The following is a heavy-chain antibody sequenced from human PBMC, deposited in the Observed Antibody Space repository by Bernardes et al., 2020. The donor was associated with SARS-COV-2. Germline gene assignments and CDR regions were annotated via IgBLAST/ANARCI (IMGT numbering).Heavy chain of an antibody. CDR1: GGPISAYY. Sequence: SETLSLTCTVSGGPISAYYWSWFRQPPGKGLEWIGYLYYTGSTNYNPSLQSRVTISVDTSKNQFPLKLSSVTAADTAVYYCARGFDYWGQGILVTVSS. CDR2: LYYTGST. V-gene: IGHV4-59*01. CDR3: ARGFDY. J-gene: IGHJ4*02.